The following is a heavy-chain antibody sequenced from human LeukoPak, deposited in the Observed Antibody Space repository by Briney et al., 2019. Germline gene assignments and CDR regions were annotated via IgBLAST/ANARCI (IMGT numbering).Heavy chain of an antibody. J-gene: IGHJ4*02. CDR1: GHTFTGYY. Sequence: EASVKVSCKASGHTFTGYYMHWVRQAPGQGLEWMGWINANSGGTNYAQKFQGRVTMTRDTSISTAYMELSRLRSDDTAVYYCARGLVSGSYPYFDYWGQGTLVTVSS. D-gene: IGHD3-10*01. CDR2: INANSGGT. V-gene: IGHV1-2*02. CDR3: ARGLVSGSYPYFDY.